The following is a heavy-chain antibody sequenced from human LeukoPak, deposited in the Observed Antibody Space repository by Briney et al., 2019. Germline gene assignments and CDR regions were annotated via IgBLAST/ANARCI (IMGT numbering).Heavy chain of an antibody. V-gene: IGHV3-21*01. Sequence: PGGSLRLSCAASAFTFSSYSINWVRQAPGKGLEWVSSISTSSSYTYYANSRKDSFTISTDNPKNSLYLQMNSLRAEDTAVYYCARDSTIFGVALGYWGQGPLVTVSS. CDR3: ARDSTIFGVALGY. CDR2: ISTSSSYT. D-gene: IGHD3-3*01. CDR1: AFTFSSYS. J-gene: IGHJ4*02.